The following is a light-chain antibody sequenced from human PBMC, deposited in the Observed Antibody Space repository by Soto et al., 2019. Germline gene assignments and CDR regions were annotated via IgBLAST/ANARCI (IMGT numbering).Light chain of an antibody. J-gene: IGKJ1*01. CDR2: KAS. CDR1: QSIGSW. V-gene: IGKV1-5*03. Sequence: DIQMTQSPSILSASVGDRVTITCRASQSIGSWLAWYQQKPGKAPNLLIYKASSLESGVPPRFSGSGSGTEFTLTVSSLQPDDFATYYCQQYHSYPWTFGHGTKVDIK. CDR3: QQYHSYPWT.